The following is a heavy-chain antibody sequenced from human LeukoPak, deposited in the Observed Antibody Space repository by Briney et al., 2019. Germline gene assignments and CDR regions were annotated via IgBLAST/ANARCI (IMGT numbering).Heavy chain of an antibody. V-gene: IGHV1-69*13. CDR2: IIPILGTA. CDR1: GGTFSSYA. CDR3: ARGPANGVDTAMGPYYYYYMDV. D-gene: IGHD5-18*01. J-gene: IGHJ6*03. Sequence: SVKVSCKASGGTFSSYAISWVRQAPGQGVEWMGGIIPILGTANYAQKFQGRVTITADESTSTAYMELSSLRSEDTAVYYCARGPANGVDTAMGPYYYYYMDVWGKGTTVTISS.